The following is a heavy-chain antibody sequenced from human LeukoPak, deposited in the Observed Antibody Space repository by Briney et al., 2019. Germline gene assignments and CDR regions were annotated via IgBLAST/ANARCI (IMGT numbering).Heavy chain of an antibody. CDR1: GGSFSGYY. Sequence: KPSETLSLTCAVYGGSFSGYYWSWIRQPPGKGLEWIGEINHSGSTNYNPSLKSRVTISVDTSKNQFSLKLSSVTAADTAVYYCAREASVVVPAAINGFDYWGQGTLVTVSS. J-gene: IGHJ4*02. V-gene: IGHV4-34*01. CDR3: AREASVVVPAAINGFDY. D-gene: IGHD2-2*02. CDR2: INHSGST.